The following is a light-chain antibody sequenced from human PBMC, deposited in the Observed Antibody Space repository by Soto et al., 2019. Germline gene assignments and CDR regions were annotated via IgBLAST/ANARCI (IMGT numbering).Light chain of an antibody. CDR2: GAS. J-gene: IGKJ3*01. CDR3: QQYGGSPFT. CDR1: QSVSSNN. V-gene: IGKV3-20*01. Sequence: EIVLTQSPGTLSLSPGERATLSCRASQSVSSNNLAWYQQRPGQAPRVVIYGASTRATGIPERFSGSGSGTDFTLTISSLQPEDFAVYYGQQYGGSPFTLGPGTKVDI.